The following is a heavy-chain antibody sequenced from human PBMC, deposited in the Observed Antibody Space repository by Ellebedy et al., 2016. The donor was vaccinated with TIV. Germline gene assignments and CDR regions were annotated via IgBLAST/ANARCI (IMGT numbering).Heavy chain of an antibody. D-gene: IGHD6-25*01. CDR1: GFTFSSFS. J-gene: IGHJ1*01. CDR2: IPRDSDAM. CDR3: ARDYLGESGYGGF. V-gene: IGHV3-48*01. Sequence: GESLKISCSASGFTFSSFSMNWVRQAPGKGLEWVSYIPRDSDAMSYADSVKGRFTISRDNAKNSLYLQMNSLRAEDTAIYYCARDYLGESGYGGFWGQGTLVTVSS.